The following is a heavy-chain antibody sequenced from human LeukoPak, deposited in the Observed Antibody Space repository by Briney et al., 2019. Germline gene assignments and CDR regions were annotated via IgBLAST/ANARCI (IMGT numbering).Heavy chain of an antibody. J-gene: IGHJ4*02. CDR1: GYSFTSYG. D-gene: IGHD6-19*01. CDR2: IYPGDSDT. CDR3: AGVFDSSGFYFDY. V-gene: IGHV5-51*01. Sequence: GESLKISCKGSGYSFTSYGIGWVRQMPGKGLEWMGIIYPGDSDTRYSPSFQGQVTISADKSISTAYLQWSSLKASDTAMYYCAGVFDSSGFYFDYWGQGTLVTVSS.